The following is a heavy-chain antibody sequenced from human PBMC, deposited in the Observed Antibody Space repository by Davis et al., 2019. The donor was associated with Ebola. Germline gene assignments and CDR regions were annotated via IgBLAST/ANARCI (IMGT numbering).Heavy chain of an antibody. V-gene: IGHV3-23*01. CDR2: ISGRGSST. Sequence: WGSLRLSCAASGFTFTNYAMNWVRQAPGKGLEWVSSISGRGSSTYYADSVKGRFTISRDSSKNTLYLQMTSLRAEDTAVYYCANSYYYGMDVWGQGTTVTVSS. CDR1: GFTFTNYA. CDR3: ANSYYYGMDV. J-gene: IGHJ6*02.